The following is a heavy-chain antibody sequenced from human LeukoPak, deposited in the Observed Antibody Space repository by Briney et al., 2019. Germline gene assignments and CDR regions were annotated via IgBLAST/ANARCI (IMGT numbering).Heavy chain of an antibody. Sequence: ASVKVSCKASGYTFTSYAMNWVRQAPGQGLERMGWINTNTGNPTYAQGFTGRFVFSLDTSVSTAYLQISSLKAEDTAVYYCARDRDCGGDCYPYWYFDLWGRGTLVTVSS. CDR1: GYTFTSYA. CDR3: ARDRDCGGDCYPYWYFDL. D-gene: IGHD2-21*02. J-gene: IGHJ2*01. V-gene: IGHV7-4-1*02. CDR2: INTNTGNP.